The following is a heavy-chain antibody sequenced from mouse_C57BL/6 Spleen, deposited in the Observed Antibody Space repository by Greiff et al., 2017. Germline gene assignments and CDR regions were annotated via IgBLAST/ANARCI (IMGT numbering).Heavy chain of an antibody. V-gene: IGHV1-5*01. CDR1: GYTFTSYW. CDR3: TYGSSSYYFDY. J-gene: IGHJ2*01. Sequence: EVQLQQSGTVLARPGASVKMSCKTSGYTFTSYWMHCVKQRPGQGLEWIGAIYPGNSDTSYNQKFKGKAKLTAVTSASTAYMELSSLTNEDSAVYYCTYGSSSYYFDYWGQGTTLTVSS. D-gene: IGHD1-1*01. CDR2: IYPGNSDT.